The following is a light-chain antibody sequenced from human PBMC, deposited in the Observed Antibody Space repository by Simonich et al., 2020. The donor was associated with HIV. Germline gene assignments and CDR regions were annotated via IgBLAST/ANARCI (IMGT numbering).Light chain of an antibody. J-gene: IGKJ2*01. V-gene: IGKV2-29*02. Sequence: DIVMTQTPLSLSVTPGQPASISCNSSQSLLHSGGRTYLYWYLQKPGQSPQLLIYERSSRFSGVPDRFSGSGSGADFTLQISRVEAEDVGVYYCMQGIHLPYTFGQGTKLEIK. CDR3: MQGIHLPYT. CDR1: QSLLHSGGRTY. CDR2: ERS.